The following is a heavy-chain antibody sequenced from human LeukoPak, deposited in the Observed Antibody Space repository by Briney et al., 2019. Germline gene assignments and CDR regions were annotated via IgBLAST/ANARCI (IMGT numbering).Heavy chain of an antibody. V-gene: IGHV5-51*01. CDR1: GYSFTSYW. J-gene: IGHJ4*02. Sequence: PGESLKISCKGSGYSFTSYWIGWVRQMPGKGLEWMGIIYPGDSDTRYSPSFQGQVAISADKSISTAYLQWSSLKATDTAMYSCARRVDCTNGVCYRDDYFDYWGQGTLVTVSS. CDR2: IYPGDSDT. D-gene: IGHD2-8*01. CDR3: ARRVDCTNGVCYRDDYFDY.